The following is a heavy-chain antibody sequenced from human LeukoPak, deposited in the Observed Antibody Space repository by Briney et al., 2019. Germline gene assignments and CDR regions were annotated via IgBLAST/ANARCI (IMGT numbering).Heavy chain of an antibody. CDR3: ARVRAGTTTKRAFDI. D-gene: IGHD1-7*01. J-gene: IGHJ3*02. Sequence: SETLSLTCSLSGGSISTYYWTWIRQPPGKGLEWIEDISNSGNTYYNPSPKSRVTMSLDTSKNQFSLKLTSVTAADTAVYYCARVRAGTTTKRAFDIWGQGTLVTVSS. V-gene: IGHV4-59*01. CDR2: ISNSGNT. CDR1: GGSISTYY.